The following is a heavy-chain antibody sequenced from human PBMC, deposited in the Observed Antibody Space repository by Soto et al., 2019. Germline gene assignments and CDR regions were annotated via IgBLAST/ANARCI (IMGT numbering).Heavy chain of an antibody. CDR2: IYYSGST. CDR1: GGSISSYY. D-gene: IGHD4-17*01. V-gene: IGHV4-59*12. Sequence: SETLSLTCTVSGGSISSYYWSWIRQPPGKGLEWIGYIYYSGSTNYNPSLKSRVTISVDTSKNQLSLKLSSVTAADTAVYYCARSQTTVTSYDYWGQGTLVTVSS. J-gene: IGHJ4*02. CDR3: ARSQTTVTSYDY.